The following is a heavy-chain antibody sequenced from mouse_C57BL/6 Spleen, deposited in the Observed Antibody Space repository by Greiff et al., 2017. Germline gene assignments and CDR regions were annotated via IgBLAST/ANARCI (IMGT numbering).Heavy chain of an antibody. Sequence: QVQLQQPGAELVKPGASVKLSCKASGYTFTSYWMHWVKQRPGQGLEWIGMIHPNSGSTNYNEKFKSKATLTVDKSSSTAYMQLSSLTSEDSAVYYWARYWDVGYFDVWGTGTTVTVSS. D-gene: IGHD4-1*01. V-gene: IGHV1-64*01. CDR3: ARYWDVGYFDV. J-gene: IGHJ1*03. CDR2: IHPNSGST. CDR1: GYTFTSYW.